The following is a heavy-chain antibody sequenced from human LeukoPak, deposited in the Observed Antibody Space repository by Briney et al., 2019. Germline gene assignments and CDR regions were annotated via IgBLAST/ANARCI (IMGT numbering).Heavy chain of an antibody. CDR2: ISSSSDYI. CDR1: GFTFSSYN. Sequence: PGGSLRLSCAASGFTFSSYNMNWVRQAPGKGLEWVSSISSSSDYIYYADSVKGRFTISRDNAKNSLYLQMKSLRAEDTAVYYCARADYGDYLNGYYYYYYMDVWGKGTTVTVSS. V-gene: IGHV3-21*01. CDR3: ARADYGDYLNGYYYYYYMDV. D-gene: IGHD4-17*01. J-gene: IGHJ6*03.